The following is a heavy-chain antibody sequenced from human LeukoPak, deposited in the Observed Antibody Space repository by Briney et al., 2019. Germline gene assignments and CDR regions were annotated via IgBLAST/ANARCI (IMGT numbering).Heavy chain of an antibody. CDR3: ARGQAYYDFWSGHSSPDY. Sequence: PSETPSLTCAVYGGSFSGYYWSWIRQPPGKGLEWIGEINHSGSTNYNPSLKSRVTISVDTSKNQFSLKLSSVTAADTAVYYCARGQAYYDFWSGHSSPDYWGQGTLVTVSS. CDR2: INHSGST. D-gene: IGHD3-3*01. CDR1: GGSFSGYY. J-gene: IGHJ4*02. V-gene: IGHV4-34*01.